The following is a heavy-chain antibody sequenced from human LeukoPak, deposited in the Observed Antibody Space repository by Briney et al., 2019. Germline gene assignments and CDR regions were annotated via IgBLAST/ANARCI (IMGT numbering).Heavy chain of an antibody. CDR1: GSTFSNAW. CDR2: IKSKTDGGTT. D-gene: IGHD5-18*01. J-gene: IGHJ6*02. CDR3: TTGLRPIPMVTGAYGMDV. V-gene: IGHV3-15*01. Sequence: PGGSLRLSCAASGSTFSNAWMSWVRQAPGKGLEWVGRIKSKTDGGTTDYAAPVKGRFTISRDDSKNTLYLQMNSLKTEDTAVYYCTTGLRPIPMVTGAYGMDVWGQGTTVTVSS.